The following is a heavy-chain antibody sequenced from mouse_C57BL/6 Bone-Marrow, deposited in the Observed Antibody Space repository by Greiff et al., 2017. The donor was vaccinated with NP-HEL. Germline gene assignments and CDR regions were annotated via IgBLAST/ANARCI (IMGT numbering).Heavy chain of an antibody. V-gene: IGHV1-76*01. D-gene: IGHD3-2*02. CDR3: ARSDRQVRLVYAMDY. CDR1: GYTFTDYY. J-gene: IGHJ4*01. Sequence: VQLQQSGAELVRPGASVKLSCKASGYTFTDYYINWVKQRPGQGLEWIARIYPGSGNTYYNEKFKGKATLTAEKSSSTAYMQLSSLTSEDSAVYCCARSDRQVRLVYAMDYWGQGTSVTVSS. CDR2: IYPGSGNT.